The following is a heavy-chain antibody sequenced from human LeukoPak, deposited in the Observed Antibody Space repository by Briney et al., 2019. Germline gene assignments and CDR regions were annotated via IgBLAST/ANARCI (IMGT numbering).Heavy chain of an antibody. Sequence: GGSLRLSCAASGFTFSSYSMNWIRQAPGKGLEWVSSISSSTSYIYYADSVKGRFTISKDNAKNSLYLQMNSLRAEDTAVYYCVRDLGGRSGHWGQGTLVTVSS. CDR2: ISSSTSYI. J-gene: IGHJ4*02. CDR1: GFTFSSYS. CDR3: VRDLGGRSGH. V-gene: IGHV3-21*01. D-gene: IGHD1-26*01.